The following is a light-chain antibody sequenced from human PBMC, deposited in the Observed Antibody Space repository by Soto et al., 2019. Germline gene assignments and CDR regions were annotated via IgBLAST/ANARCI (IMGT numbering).Light chain of an antibody. CDR2: DAS. J-gene: IGKJ1*01. V-gene: IGKV1-5*01. Sequence: IQMTQSPPTLSASVGDRVTITVRASQSISSWLAWYQQKPGKAPKLLIYDASSLESGVPSRFSGSGSGTEFTLTISSLQPDDFATYYCQQYNSYWTFGQGTKVDIK. CDR1: QSISSW. CDR3: QQYNSYWT.